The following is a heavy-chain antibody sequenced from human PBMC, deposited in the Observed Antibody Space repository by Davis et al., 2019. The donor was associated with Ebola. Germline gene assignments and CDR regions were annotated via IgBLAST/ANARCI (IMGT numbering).Heavy chain of an antibody. V-gene: IGHV3-7*01. CDR3: SFGDYGRPFEF. CDR2: IKQDGSEE. Sequence: GESLKISCAASGFTFNNFWMNWVRQAPGKGLEWVADIKQDGSEEVYVDSVEGRFSISRDNPRNLLYLQMDSLRAEDTAVYYCSFGDYGRPFEFWGQGTVVTVSS. J-gene: IGHJ4*02. CDR1: GFTFNNFW. D-gene: IGHD4-17*01.